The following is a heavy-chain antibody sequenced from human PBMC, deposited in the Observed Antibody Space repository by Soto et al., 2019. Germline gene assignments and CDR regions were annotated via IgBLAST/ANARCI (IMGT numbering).Heavy chain of an antibody. D-gene: IGHD3-3*01. V-gene: IGHV3-30-3*01. Sequence: QVQLVESGGGVVQPGRSLRLSCAASGFTFSSFAMHWVRQAPGKGLEWVAVMSYDGSNKYYADSVKGRFIISRDNSKNTVYLQMNSLRAEDTAVYYCARPRGFGVIINFFDYWGQGTLVTVSS. J-gene: IGHJ4*02. CDR1: GFTFSSFA. CDR2: MSYDGSNK. CDR3: ARPRGFGVIINFFDY.